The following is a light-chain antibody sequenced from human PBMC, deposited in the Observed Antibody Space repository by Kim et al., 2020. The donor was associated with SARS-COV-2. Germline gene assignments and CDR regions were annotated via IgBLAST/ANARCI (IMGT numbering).Light chain of an antibody. V-gene: IGLV3-1*01. CDR2: QDS. J-gene: IGLJ2*01. CDR1: KLGDKY. Sequence: SYELTQPPSVSVSPGETASITCSGDKLGDKYACWYQQKPGQSPVLVIYQDSKRPSGIPERFSGSNSGNTATLNISGTQAMDEADYYCQAWDSSTDVVFGGGTKLTVL. CDR3: QAWDSSTDVV.